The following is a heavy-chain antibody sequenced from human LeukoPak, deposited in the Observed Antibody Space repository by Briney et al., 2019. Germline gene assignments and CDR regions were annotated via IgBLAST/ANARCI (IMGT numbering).Heavy chain of an antibody. CDR3: ARVRRYCSSTSCYTGVWYYYYGMDV. V-gene: IGHV4-34*01. CDR1: GGSFSGYC. Sequence: SETLSLTCAVYGGSFSGYCWSWIRQPPGKGLEWIGEISHSGSTNYNPSLKSRVTISVDTSKNQFSLKLSSVTAADTAVYYCARVRRYCSSTSCYTGVWYYYYGMDVWGQGTTVTVSS. CDR2: ISHSGST. J-gene: IGHJ6*02. D-gene: IGHD2-2*02.